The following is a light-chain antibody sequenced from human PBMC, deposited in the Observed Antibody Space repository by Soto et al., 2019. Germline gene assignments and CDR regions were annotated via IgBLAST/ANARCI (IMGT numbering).Light chain of an antibody. J-gene: IGLJ1*01. CDR2: DVS. Sequence: QSALTQPASVSGSPGQSITISCIGISSDVGDYNFVSWYQQHPGTAPKLMIYDVSNRPSGVSNRFSGSKSGNTASLTISGLQAEDEADYYCSSYTSSSTLLYVFGSGTKLTVL. V-gene: IGLV2-14*01. CDR1: SSDVGDYNF. CDR3: SSYTSSSTLLYV.